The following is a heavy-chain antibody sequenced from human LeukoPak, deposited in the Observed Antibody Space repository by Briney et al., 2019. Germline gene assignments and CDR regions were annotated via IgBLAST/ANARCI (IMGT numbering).Heavy chain of an antibody. J-gene: IGHJ6*02. D-gene: IGHD3-16*01. CDR3: ARVRYVRCYGMDV. V-gene: IGHV4-34*01. CDR1: GGSFSGYY. Sequence: PSETLSLTCAVYGGSFSGYYWSWIRQPPGKGLEWIGEINHSGSTNYNPSLKSRVTISVDTSKNQFSLKLSSVTAADTAVYYCARVRYVRCYGMDVWGQGTTVTVSS. CDR2: INHSGST.